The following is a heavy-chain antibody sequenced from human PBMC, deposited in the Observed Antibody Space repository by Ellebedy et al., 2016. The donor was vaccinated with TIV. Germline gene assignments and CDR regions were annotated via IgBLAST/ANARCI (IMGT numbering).Heavy chain of an antibody. CDR2: MNPKSGNK. Sequence: ASVKVSCKASGYTFINYDINWVRQATGQGLEWMGWMNPKSGNKVYAQKFQGRVTMTRNTSISTAYMELSSPRSDDTAVYYCARARGIAAMDPWGQGTLVNVSS. D-gene: IGHD6-13*01. J-gene: IGHJ5*02. CDR1: GYTFINYD. V-gene: IGHV1-8*01. CDR3: ARARGIAAMDP.